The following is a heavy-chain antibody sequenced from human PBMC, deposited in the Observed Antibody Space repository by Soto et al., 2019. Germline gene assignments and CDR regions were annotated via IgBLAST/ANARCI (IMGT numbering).Heavy chain of an antibody. CDR1: DGSISSGDYY. CDR2: IYYSGST. Sequence: QVQLQESGPGLVKPSQTLSLTCTVSDGSISSGDYYWSWIRQPPGKGLEWSGYIYYSGSTYYNPSHTRRVTISVDTSKNQFSLQLSSVTAADTAVYYCATFKGGILWFGELSHFDPWGQGTLVTVSS. J-gene: IGHJ5*02. CDR3: ATFKGGILWFGELSHFDP. V-gene: IGHV4-30-4*01. D-gene: IGHD3-10*01.